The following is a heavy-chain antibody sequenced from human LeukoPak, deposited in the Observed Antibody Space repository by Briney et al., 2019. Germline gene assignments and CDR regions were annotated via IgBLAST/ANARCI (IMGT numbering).Heavy chain of an antibody. Sequence: SETLSLTCAVSGGSISSGGYSWSWIRQPPGKGLEWIGYIYHSGSTYYNPSLKSRVTISVDRSKNQFSLKLSSVTAADTAVYYCARGRYCSSTSCYYFDYWGQGTLVTVSS. J-gene: IGHJ4*02. CDR3: ARGRYCSSTSCYYFDY. V-gene: IGHV4-30-2*01. CDR2: IYHSGST. D-gene: IGHD2-2*01. CDR1: GGSISSGGYS.